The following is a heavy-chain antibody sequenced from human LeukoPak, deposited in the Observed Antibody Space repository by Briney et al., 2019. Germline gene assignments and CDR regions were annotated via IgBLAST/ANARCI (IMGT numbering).Heavy chain of an antibody. CDR3: ATSRIVGATFRFDY. CDR1: GYTLTELS. V-gene: IGHV1-24*01. J-gene: IGHJ4*02. Sequence: GASVKVSCKVSGYTLTELSMHWVRQAPGKGLEWMGGFDPEDGETIYAQKFQGRVTMTEDTSTDTAYMELSSLRSEDTAVYYCATSRIVGATFRFDYWAQGTLVTVSS. CDR2: FDPEDGET. D-gene: IGHD1-26*01.